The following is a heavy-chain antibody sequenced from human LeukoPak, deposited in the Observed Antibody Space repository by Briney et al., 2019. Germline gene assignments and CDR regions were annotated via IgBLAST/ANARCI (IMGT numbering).Heavy chain of an antibody. CDR2: ISYDGSNK. CDR3: ARGGGAVSGYWYFDL. CDR1: GFTFSTYA. D-gene: IGHD6-19*01. J-gene: IGHJ2*01. Sequence: GRSLRLSCAASGFTFSTYALHWVRQAPGKGLDWVAVISYDGSNKYYADSVKGRFTISRDNSENTVFLQMNSLRPDDTAVYYCARGGGAVSGYWYFDLWGRGTLVTVSS. V-gene: IGHV3-30-3*01.